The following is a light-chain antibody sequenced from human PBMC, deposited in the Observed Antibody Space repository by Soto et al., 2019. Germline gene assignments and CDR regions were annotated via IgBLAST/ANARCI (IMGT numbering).Light chain of an antibody. Sequence: EIVLTQSPGTLSLSPGERATLSCRASQSVTNTFLAWYQQKPGQAPRLLSYGASTRAAGVPDRFSGSGSGTDFTLTITRLEPEDFAVYYCQQYGRSPLLYTFGQGTKLGVK. CDR3: QQYGRSPLLYT. V-gene: IGKV3-20*01. J-gene: IGKJ2*01. CDR2: GAS. CDR1: QSVTNTF.